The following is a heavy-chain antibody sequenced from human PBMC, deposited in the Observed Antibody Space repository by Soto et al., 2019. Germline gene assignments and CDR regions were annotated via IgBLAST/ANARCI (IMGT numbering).Heavy chain of an antibody. CDR2: ISGSGGST. J-gene: IGHJ6*02. V-gene: IGHV3-23*01. CDR3: AKVNRGAIFGDYYYYYGMDV. CDR1: GFTFSSYA. D-gene: IGHD3-3*01. Sequence: VVSLRLSCAASGFTFSSYAMSWVRQAPGKGLEWVSAISGSGGSTYYADSVKGRFTISRDNSKNTLYLQMNSLRAEDAAVYYCAKVNRGAIFGDYYYYYGMDVWGQGTTVTV.